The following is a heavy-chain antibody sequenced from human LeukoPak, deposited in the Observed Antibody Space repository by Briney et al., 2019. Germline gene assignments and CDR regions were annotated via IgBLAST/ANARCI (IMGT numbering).Heavy chain of an antibody. CDR3: ARDQANDAFYDFWSGPN. CDR2: ISGTGSHI. Sequence: GGSLSLSCAASGFTFSSYIMNWVRQAPGKGLEWVSFISGTGSHIYYADSAKGRFTISRDNAKNALFLQLNSLGTEDTDVYYCARDQANDAFYDFWSGPNWGQGTLVTVSS. J-gene: IGHJ4*02. CDR1: GFTFSSYI. D-gene: IGHD3-3*01. V-gene: IGHV3-21*01.